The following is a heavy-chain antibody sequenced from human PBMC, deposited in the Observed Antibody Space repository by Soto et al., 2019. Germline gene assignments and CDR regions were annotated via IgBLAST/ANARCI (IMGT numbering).Heavy chain of an antibody. V-gene: IGHV3-33*01. J-gene: IGHJ4*02. D-gene: IGHD3-22*01. CDR2: IWYDGRDK. CDR3: VSGYGYFDN. CDR1: GITFSNYG. Sequence: QVQLVESGGGVVQPGRSLRLSCAASGITFSNYGTHWVRQAPGKGLEWVAVIWYDGRDKYYADSVKGRFTISRDNSKNTLYLQMTSRTADDTAVYYCVSGYGYFDNCGQGTLVTVSS.